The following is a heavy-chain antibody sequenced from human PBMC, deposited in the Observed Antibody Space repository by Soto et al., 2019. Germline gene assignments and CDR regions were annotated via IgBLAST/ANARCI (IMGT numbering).Heavy chain of an antibody. CDR3: ARHFHNYYFYHMDV. D-gene: IGHD3-3*02. CDR2: VWSDGYNK. Sequence: GGSLRLSCAASGFTFDSYGMDWVRQAPGKGLEWVAVVWSDGYNKYYADSVKGRFTISRDNSTNTLYLQMNSLRAEDTAVYYCARHFHNYYFYHMDVWGQGTTVTVSS. J-gene: IGHJ6*02. V-gene: IGHV3-33*01. CDR1: GFTFDSYG.